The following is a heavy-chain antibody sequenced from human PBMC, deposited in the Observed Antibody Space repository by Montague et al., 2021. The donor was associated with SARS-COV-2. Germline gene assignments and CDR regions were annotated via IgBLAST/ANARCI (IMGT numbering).Heavy chain of an antibody. CDR1: GGSISSDY. D-gene: IGHD2-2*01. CDR3: ANFRRTQLLFGTLYYGMDV. V-gene: IGHV4-59*01. J-gene: IGHJ6*02. Sequence: SETLSLTCTGAGGSISSDYWSWMGQPPARGLQWMGYISYSGSTNYNPSLKSRVTISVDTSKNHFTLRLSSVTAADTAVYYCANFRRTQLLFGTLYYGMDVWGQGTKVTVSS. CDR2: ISYSGST.